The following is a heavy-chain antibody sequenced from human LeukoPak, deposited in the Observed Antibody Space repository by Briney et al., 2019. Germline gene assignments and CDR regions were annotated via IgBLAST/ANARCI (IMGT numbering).Heavy chain of an antibody. Sequence: GGSLRLSCAVPGFNVTTTQMSWVRQAPGKGLEWVSFIYSGGGTKYAESVKGRFTISRDRSKNALYLQMNSLRVEDTAMFYCVRPPYSWGQGTLVTVSS. CDR2: IYSGGGT. CDR1: GFNVTTTQ. D-gene: IGHD5-12*01. V-gene: IGHV3-53*01. J-gene: IGHJ4*02. CDR3: VRPPYS.